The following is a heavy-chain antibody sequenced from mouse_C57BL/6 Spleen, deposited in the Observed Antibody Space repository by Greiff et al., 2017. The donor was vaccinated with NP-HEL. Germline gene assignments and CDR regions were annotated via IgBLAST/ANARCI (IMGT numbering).Heavy chain of an antibody. CDR3: ASSSTMVSPWFAY. Sequence: EVKLQESGAELVKPGASVKLSCTASGFNIKDYYMHWVKQRTEQGLEWIGRIDPEDGETKYAPKFQGKATITADTSSNTAYLQLSSLTSEDTAVYYCASSSTMVSPWFAYWGQGTLVTVSA. CDR1: GFNIKDYY. V-gene: IGHV14-2*01. D-gene: IGHD2-2*01. J-gene: IGHJ3*01. CDR2: IDPEDGET.